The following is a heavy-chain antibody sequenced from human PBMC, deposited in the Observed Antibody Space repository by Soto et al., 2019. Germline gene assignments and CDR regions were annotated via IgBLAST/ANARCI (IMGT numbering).Heavy chain of an antibody. CDR2: IYYSGST. V-gene: IGHV4-59*06. J-gene: IGHJ5*02. Sequence: SETLSLTCTVSGGSISSYYWSWIRQPAGKGLEWIGYIYYSGSTYYNPSLKSRVTISVDTSKNQFSLKLSSVTAADTAVYYCPRGDKDDSSGYLTWFDPWGQGTLVTVSS. CDR1: GGSISSYY. CDR3: PRGDKDDSSGYLTWFDP. D-gene: IGHD3-22*01.